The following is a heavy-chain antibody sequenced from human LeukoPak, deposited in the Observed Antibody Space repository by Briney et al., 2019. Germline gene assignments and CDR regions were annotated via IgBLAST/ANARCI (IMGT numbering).Heavy chain of an antibody. CDR1: GFSLSIHS. J-gene: IGHJ4*02. CDR3: AKEEVPNDY. D-gene: IGHD2-2*01. CDR2: ISRDADKT. Sequence: PGGSLRLSCAVSGFSLSIHSMCWVRQAPGPALDWVSGISRDADKTYYVDSVEGRFTISRDTSKNTLYLQMDTLRVEDTATYYCAKEEVPNDYWGQGTLVTVSS. V-gene: IGHV3-23*01.